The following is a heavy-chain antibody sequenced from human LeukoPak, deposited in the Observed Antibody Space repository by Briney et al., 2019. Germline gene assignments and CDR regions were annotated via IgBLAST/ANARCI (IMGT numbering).Heavy chain of an antibody. Sequence: ASVKVSCKASGYTFTGYYMHWVRQARGQGLEWMGWINSNSGGTNYAQKFQGRVTMTRDTSISTAYMELSRLRSDDTAVYYCAREGMPSGYGPYYYDSSGYYRYYFDYWGQGTLVTVSS. V-gene: IGHV1-2*02. D-gene: IGHD3-22*01. CDR1: GYTFTGYY. CDR2: INSNSGGT. CDR3: AREGMPSGYGPYYYDSSGYYRYYFDY. J-gene: IGHJ4*02.